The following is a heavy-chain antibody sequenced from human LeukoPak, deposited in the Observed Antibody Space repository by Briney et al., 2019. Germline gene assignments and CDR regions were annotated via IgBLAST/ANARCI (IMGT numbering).Heavy chain of an antibody. Sequence: ASVKVSCKASGYTFTSYGISWVRQAPGQGLEWMGWISAYNGNTNYAQKLQGRVTMTTDTSTSTAYMELRSLRSDDTAVYYCARGLMGGYYPHYYYYYMDAWGKGTTVTVSS. CDR3: ARGLMGGYYPHYYYYYMDA. CDR1: GYTFTSYG. CDR2: ISAYNGNT. D-gene: IGHD3-3*01. J-gene: IGHJ6*03. V-gene: IGHV1-18*01.